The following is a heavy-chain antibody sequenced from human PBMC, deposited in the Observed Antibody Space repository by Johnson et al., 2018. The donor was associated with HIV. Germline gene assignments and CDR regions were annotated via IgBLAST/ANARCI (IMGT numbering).Heavy chain of an antibody. J-gene: IGHJ3*02. CDR1: GFTFSSSW. V-gene: IGHV3-48*01. Sequence: EVQLVESGGGLIQPGGSLRLSCAASGFTFSSSWMHWVCQAPEKGLEWVSVISGSGGSTYYADSVKGRFTISRDHAKNTLFLQMDSLGVEDTAVYYCARDWYYYGSGSLDALDIWGRGTMVTVSS. D-gene: IGHD3-10*01. CDR3: ARDWYYYGSGSLDALDI. CDR2: ISGSGGST.